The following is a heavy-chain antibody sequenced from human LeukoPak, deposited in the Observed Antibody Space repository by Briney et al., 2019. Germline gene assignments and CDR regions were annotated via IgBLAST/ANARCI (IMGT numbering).Heavy chain of an antibody. D-gene: IGHD3-10*01. CDR1: GGSISSNY. Sequence: SETVSLTCTVSGGSISSNYWSWIRQPPGKGLEWIGYIYYSGSTNYNNYNPSLRSRVTISVDTSKNQFSLKLSSVTAADTAVYYCATEPRGGSVYWGQGTLVTVSS. J-gene: IGHJ4*02. CDR2: IYYSGSTNYN. V-gene: IGHV4-59*01. CDR3: ATEPRGGSVY.